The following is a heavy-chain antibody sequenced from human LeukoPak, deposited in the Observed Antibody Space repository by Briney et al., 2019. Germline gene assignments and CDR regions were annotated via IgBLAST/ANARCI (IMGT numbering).Heavy chain of an antibody. CDR3: ANGGAAYSYDY. J-gene: IGHJ4*02. D-gene: IGHD2-21*01. CDR2: ITGNGDNA. V-gene: IGHV3-23*01. CDR1: GFTFSDFA. Sequence: PGGSLRLSCAASGFTFSDFALRWVRQAPGKGLEWVSGITGNGDNAFYADSVKGRFTTSRDNSKNTLFLQMNSLRAEDTAVYYCANGGAAYSYDYWGQGTLVIVSS.